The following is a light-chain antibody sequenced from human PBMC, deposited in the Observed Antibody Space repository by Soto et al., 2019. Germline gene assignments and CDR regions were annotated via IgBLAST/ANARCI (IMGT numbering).Light chain of an antibody. CDR2: KAF. V-gene: IGKV1-5*03. CDR1: QTINNW. CDR3: QQYDTYWT. Sequence: DIQMTQSPSTLSASVGDRVTITCRASQTINNWLAWYQQKPGKAPKLLIYKAFSLESGVPSRFSGSGSGTEFTLTISSLQPDDFATYYCQQYDTYWTFGQGTKVEIK. J-gene: IGKJ1*01.